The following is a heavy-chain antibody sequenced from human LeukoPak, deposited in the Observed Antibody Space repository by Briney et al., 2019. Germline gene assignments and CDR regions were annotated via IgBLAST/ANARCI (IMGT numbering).Heavy chain of an antibody. J-gene: IGHJ4*02. D-gene: IGHD3-22*01. CDR2: IKQDGSEK. CDR1: GFTFSSYW. Sequence: PGGSLRLSCAASGFTFSSYWMRWVRQAPGKGLEWVARIKQDGSEKYYVDSVKGRFTISRDNANNSLYLQMNSLRAEDTAVYYYASHNYYDSSGYYYSVGFDYWGQGTLVTVSS. V-gene: IGHV3-7*01. CDR3: ASHNYYDSSGYYYSVGFDY.